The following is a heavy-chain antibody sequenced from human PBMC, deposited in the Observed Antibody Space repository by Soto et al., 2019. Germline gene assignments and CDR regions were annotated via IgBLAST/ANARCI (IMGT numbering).Heavy chain of an antibody. CDR1: GCTLTELS. CDR3: ATTIYYDSSGYYSFDY. CDR2: FDPEDGET. Sequence: ASVKVSCKVSGCTLTELSMHWVRQAPGKGLEWMGGFDPEDGETIYAQKFQGRVTMTEDTSTDTAYMELSSLRSEDTAVYYCATTIYYDSSGYYSFDYWGQGTLVTVSS. D-gene: IGHD3-22*01. V-gene: IGHV1-24*01. J-gene: IGHJ4*02.